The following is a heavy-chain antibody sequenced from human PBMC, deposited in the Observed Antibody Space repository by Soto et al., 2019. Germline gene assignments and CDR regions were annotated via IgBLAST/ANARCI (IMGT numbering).Heavy chain of an antibody. V-gene: IGHV1-24*01. CDR1: GYTLTELS. Sequence: GASVKVSCKVSGYTLTELSMHWVRQAPGKGLEWMGGFDPEDGETIYAQKFQGRVTMTEDTSTDTAYMELSSLRSEDTAVYYCATAGSGIMSNWFDAWGQGTLVTVSS. J-gene: IGHJ5*02. CDR3: ATAGSGIMSNWFDA. D-gene: IGHD3-10*01. CDR2: FDPEDGET.